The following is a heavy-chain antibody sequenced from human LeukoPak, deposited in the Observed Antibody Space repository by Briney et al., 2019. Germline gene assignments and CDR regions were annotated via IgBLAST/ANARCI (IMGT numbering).Heavy chain of an antibody. Sequence: GRSLRLSCAASGFTFSSYAMHWVRQAPGKGLEWVAVISYDGSNKYYADSVKGRFTISRDNSKNTLYLQMNSLRAEDTAVYYCAKRYSSSWYHFDYWGQGTLVTVSS. CDR3: AKRYSSSWYHFDY. CDR2: ISYDGSNK. CDR1: GFTFSSYA. V-gene: IGHV3-30*04. D-gene: IGHD6-13*01. J-gene: IGHJ4*02.